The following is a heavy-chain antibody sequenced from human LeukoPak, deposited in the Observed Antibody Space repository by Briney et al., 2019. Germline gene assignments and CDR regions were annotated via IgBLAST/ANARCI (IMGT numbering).Heavy chain of an antibody. V-gene: IGHV3-20*04. CDR2: INWNGGRT. J-gene: IGHJ4*02. Sequence: GGSLRLSCAASGFTFDDYGMSWVRQAPGKALECVSGINWNGGRTGSADSVKGRFTTSRDNAKNSLYLQMNSLRAEDTALYYCARAKYYYDSSGYCDWGQGTLVTVSS. D-gene: IGHD3-22*01. CDR3: ARAKYYYDSSGYCD. CDR1: GFTFDDYG.